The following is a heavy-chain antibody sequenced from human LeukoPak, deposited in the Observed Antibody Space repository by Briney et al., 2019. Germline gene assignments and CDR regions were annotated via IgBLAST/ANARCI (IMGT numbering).Heavy chain of an antibody. CDR3: ARDLSAEAGKLFDY. CDR2: ISSLSSYI. D-gene: IGHD6-13*01. V-gene: IGHV3-21*01. Sequence: PGGSLRLSCAASGFTFSSYSMNWVRQAPGKGLEWVSSISSLSSYIYYADSVKGRFTISRDNAKNSLYLQMNSLRAEDTDVYYCARDLSAEAGKLFDYWGQGTLVTVSS. J-gene: IGHJ4*02. CDR1: GFTFSSYS.